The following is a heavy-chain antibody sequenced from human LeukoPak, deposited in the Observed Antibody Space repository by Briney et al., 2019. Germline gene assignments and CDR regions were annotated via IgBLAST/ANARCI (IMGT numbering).Heavy chain of an antibody. D-gene: IGHD2-15*01. J-gene: IGHJ4*02. Sequence: PSETLSLTCSVSGASINSHYWTWIRQPAGKGLDWIGRIYISGSPNYSPSLKSRVTMSVDTSKNQFSLNLISVTAADTAVYYCARALNPLPGTYFFDYWGQGTLVTVSS. CDR3: ARALNPLPGTYFFDY. V-gene: IGHV4-4*07. CDR1: GASINSHY. CDR2: IYISGSP.